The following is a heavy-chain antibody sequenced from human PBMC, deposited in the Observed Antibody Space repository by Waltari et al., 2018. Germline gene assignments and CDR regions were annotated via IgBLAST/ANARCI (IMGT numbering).Heavy chain of an antibody. D-gene: IGHD3-10*01. CDR2: IYHGGST. CDR3: ARGRITMVRGLLSGAFDI. Sequence: QVQLQESGPGLVKPSETLSLTCAVSGYSISSGYYWGWIRQPPGKGLAWIGSIYHGGSTYDIPSVKSRVTISVDTSKNQFSLKLSSVTAADTAVYYWARGRITMVRGLLSGAFDIWGQGTMVTVSS. J-gene: IGHJ3*02. CDR1: GYSISSGYY. V-gene: IGHV4-38-2*01.